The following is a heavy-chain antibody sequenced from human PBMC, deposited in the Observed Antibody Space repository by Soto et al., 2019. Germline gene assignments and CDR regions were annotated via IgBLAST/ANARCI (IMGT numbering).Heavy chain of an antibody. J-gene: IGHJ4*02. Sequence: PSDTLSLTFTVSGGSISSYYWSWIRQPPGKGLEWIGYIYYSGSTNYNPSLKSRVTISVDTSKNQFSLKLRSVTAADTAVYYCAIDVPFRXWGQGTLVTVSX. V-gene: IGHV4-59*01. CDR1: GGSISSYY. D-gene: IGHD2-21*01. CDR2: IYYSGST. CDR3: AIDVPFRX.